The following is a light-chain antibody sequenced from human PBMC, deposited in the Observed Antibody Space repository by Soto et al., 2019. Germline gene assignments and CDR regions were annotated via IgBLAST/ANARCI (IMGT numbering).Light chain of an antibody. CDR1: QTISSW. Sequence: DIQMTQAPSTLSGSVGDRATITCRASQTISSWLAWYQQKPGKAPKLLIYKASTLKSGVPSRFSGSGSGTEFTLTISSLQPDDFATYYCQHYNSYSEAFDQGTKVDI. J-gene: IGKJ1*01. CDR3: QHYNSYSEA. CDR2: KAS. V-gene: IGKV1-5*03.